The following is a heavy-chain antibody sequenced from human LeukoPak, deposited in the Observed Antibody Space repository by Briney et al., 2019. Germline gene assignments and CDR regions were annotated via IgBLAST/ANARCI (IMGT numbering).Heavy chain of an antibody. CDR3: AREQYYDFWSGLYYFDY. V-gene: IGHV4-4*07. D-gene: IGHD3-3*01. J-gene: IGHJ4*02. CDR1: GGSISSYY. Sequence: PSETLSLTCTVSGGSISSYYWSWIRQPAGKGLEWIGRIYTSGSTNYNPSLKSRVTMSVDTSKNQFSLKLSSVTAADTAVYYCAREQYYDFWSGLYYFDYWGQGTLVTVSS. CDR2: IYTSGST.